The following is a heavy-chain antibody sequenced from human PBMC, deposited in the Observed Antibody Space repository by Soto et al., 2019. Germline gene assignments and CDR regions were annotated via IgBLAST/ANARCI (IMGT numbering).Heavy chain of an antibody. CDR3: AKGDSNWGAFDY. V-gene: IGHV3-23*01. CDR2: ISGSGGST. CDR1: GFTFSSYA. D-gene: IGHD7-27*01. J-gene: IGHJ4*02. Sequence: GGSLRLSCAASGFTFSSYAMSWVRQAPGKGLEWVSAISGSGGSTYYADSVKGRFTISRDNSKNTLYLQMDSLRAEDTAVYYCAKGDSNWGAFDYWGQGTLVTVSS.